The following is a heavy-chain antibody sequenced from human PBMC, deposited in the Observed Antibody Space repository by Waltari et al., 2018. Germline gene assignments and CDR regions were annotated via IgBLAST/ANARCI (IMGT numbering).Heavy chain of an antibody. V-gene: IGHV3-21*01. CDR1: GFTLSSYS. Sequence: EVQLVESGGGLVKPGGSLRLSCAASGFTLSSYSLNWVRQAPGKGLEWVSSISSSSSYIYYADSVKGRFTISRDNAKNSLYLQMNSLRAEDTAVYYCARAPYGDFDYWGQGTLVTVSS. D-gene: IGHD4-17*01. CDR3: ARAPYGDFDY. CDR2: ISSSSSYI. J-gene: IGHJ4*02.